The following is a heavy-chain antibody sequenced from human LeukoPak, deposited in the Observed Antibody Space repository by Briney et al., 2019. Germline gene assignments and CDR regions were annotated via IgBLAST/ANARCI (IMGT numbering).Heavy chain of an antibody. CDR1: GFTFSSYA. CDR2: ISGSGGST. CDR3: PKDNRYSSRCFYAFDI. V-gene: IGHV3-23*01. J-gene: IGHJ3*02. D-gene: IGHD6-13*01. Sequence: GGSLRLSCAASGFTFSSYAMSWVRQAPGKGLEWVSAISGSGGSTYYADSVKGRFTISRDNSKNTLYLQMNSLRAEDSAIYYCPKDNRYSSRCFYAFDIWAQGTMVPVSS.